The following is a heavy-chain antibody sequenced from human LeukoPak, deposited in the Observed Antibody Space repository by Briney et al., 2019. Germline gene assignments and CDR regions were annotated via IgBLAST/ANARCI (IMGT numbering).Heavy chain of an antibody. CDR3: AKVDCSSITCNKNFDY. CDR2: INFDGSST. Sequence: GGSLRLSCAASGFTFSNYWMHWVRQAPGKGLVWVSRINFDGSSTSYADSVKGRFTISRDNSKNTLYLQMNSLRVEDTAVYYCAKVDCSSITCNKNFDYWGQGTLVTVSS. V-gene: IGHV3-74*01. CDR1: GFTFSNYW. D-gene: IGHD2-2*01. J-gene: IGHJ4*02.